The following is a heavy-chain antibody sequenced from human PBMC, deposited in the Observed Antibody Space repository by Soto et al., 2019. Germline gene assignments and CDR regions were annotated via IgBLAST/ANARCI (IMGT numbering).Heavy chain of an antibody. V-gene: IGHV1-18*01. D-gene: IGHD1-1*01. CDR3: ARGRYGDY. Sequence: QVHLVQSGAEVKKPGASVKVSCKGSGYIFTTYGITWVRQATGQGLEWMGWISAHNGNTNYAQKLQGRVTVTRDTSTSTAYMELRNLRSDDTAVYSCARGRYGDYWGQGALVTVSS. CDR1: GYIFTTYG. J-gene: IGHJ4*02. CDR2: ISAHNGNT.